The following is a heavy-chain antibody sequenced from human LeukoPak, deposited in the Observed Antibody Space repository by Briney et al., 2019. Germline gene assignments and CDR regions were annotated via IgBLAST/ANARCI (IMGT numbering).Heavy chain of an antibody. Sequence: TGGSLRLSCAASGFTFSSYAMSWVRQAPGRGLEWVSAISGSGDSTYYADFVKGRFTISRDNSRSTLSPRLNSLRAEDTAVYYCAKQRSYSSSWHKFDPWGQGTLVTVSS. CDR1: GFTFSSYA. CDR3: AKQRSYSSSWHKFDP. V-gene: IGHV3-23*01. J-gene: IGHJ5*02. D-gene: IGHD6-13*01. CDR2: ISGSGDST.